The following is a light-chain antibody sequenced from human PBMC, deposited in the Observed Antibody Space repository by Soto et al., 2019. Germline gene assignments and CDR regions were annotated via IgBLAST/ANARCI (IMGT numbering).Light chain of an antibody. CDR2: AAS. Sequence: DIHMTQSPSSLAASVGDSVTITCRASQGISNFLAWYQQKPGTVPKLLIYAASTLHAGVPSRFSGSRSGTDFTLTISSLQPEDVATYYCQKYDGAPWTFGQGTKVEIK. V-gene: IGKV1-27*01. CDR3: QKYDGAPWT. CDR1: QGISNF. J-gene: IGKJ1*01.